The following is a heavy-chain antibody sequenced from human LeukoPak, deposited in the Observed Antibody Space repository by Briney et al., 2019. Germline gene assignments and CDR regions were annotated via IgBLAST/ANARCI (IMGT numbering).Heavy chain of an antibody. CDR1: GDSVSSNSAA. Sequence: SQTLSLTCAFSGDSVSSNSAAWNWIRQSPSRGLEWLGSTYYRSKWYSYYAVSVKGRITINSDTSKNQFAQQLNSVTPEDTAVYYCARGWGGNIDRWGQGTLVTVSS. CDR2: TYYRSKWYS. D-gene: IGHD3-16*01. V-gene: IGHV6-1*01. J-gene: IGHJ5*02. CDR3: ARGWGGNIDR.